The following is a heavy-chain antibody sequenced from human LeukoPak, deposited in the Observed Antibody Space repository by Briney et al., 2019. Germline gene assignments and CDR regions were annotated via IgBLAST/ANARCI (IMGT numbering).Heavy chain of an antibody. D-gene: IGHD4-17*01. CDR1: GYSFTSFG. Sequence: ASVKVSCKASGYSFTSFGISWVRQAPGQGLEWMGWISAYNGDTNYDQKLQAGVTMTTDKSTSTAYMELRSLRSDDTAVYYCARDGELTVTRRWFDPWGQGTLVTVSS. CDR3: ARDGELTVTRRWFDP. V-gene: IGHV1-18*01. J-gene: IGHJ5*02. CDR2: ISAYNGDT.